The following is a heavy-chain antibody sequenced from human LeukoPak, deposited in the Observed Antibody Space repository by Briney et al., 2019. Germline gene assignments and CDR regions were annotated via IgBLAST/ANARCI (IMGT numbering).Heavy chain of an antibody. D-gene: IGHD6-19*01. CDR2: IYYSGST. CDR1: GGSISSYY. CDR3: ASGNRLVRP. V-gene: IGHV4-59*01. J-gene: IGHJ5*02. Sequence: KASETLSLTCTVSGGSISSYYWSWIRQPPGKGLEWIGYIYYSGSTNYNPSLKSRVTISVDTSKNQFSLKLSSVTAADTAVYYCASGNRLVRPWGQGTLVTVSS.